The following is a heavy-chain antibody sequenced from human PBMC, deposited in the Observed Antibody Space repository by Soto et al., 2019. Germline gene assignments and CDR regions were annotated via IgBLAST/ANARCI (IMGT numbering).Heavy chain of an antibody. V-gene: IGHV1-46*01. D-gene: IGHD1-1*01. Sequence: ASVKVSCKASGYSLTSYYMHWVRRAPGQGLERMGIINPGDGSTNYAPKFQGRVTMTSDTSTSTVYMEMSSLRSEDTAMYYCARSYLTTRPIDFWGQGTLVTVYS. CDR2: INPGDGST. J-gene: IGHJ4*02. CDR3: ARSYLTTRPIDF. CDR1: GYSLTSYY.